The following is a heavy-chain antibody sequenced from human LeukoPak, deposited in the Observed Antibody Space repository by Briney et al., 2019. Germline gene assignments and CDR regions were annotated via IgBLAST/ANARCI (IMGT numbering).Heavy chain of an antibody. Sequence: ASETLSLTCTVSGGSISSSSYYWGWIRQPPGKGLEWIGSIYYSGSTNYNPSLKSRVTISVDTSKNQFSLKLSSVTAADTAVYYCARGILIYYGSGSQLDYWGQGTLATVSS. D-gene: IGHD3-10*01. J-gene: IGHJ4*02. CDR3: ARGILIYYGSGSQLDY. V-gene: IGHV4-39*07. CDR1: GGSISSSSYY. CDR2: IYYSGST.